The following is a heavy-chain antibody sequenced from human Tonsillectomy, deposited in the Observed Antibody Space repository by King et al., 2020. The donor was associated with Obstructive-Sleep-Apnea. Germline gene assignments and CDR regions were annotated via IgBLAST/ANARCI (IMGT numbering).Heavy chain of an antibody. CDR1: GFTVSSNY. V-gene: IGHV3-53*04. D-gene: IGHD6-13*01. J-gene: IGHJ3*02. CDR2: IYSGGST. Sequence: VQLVESGGGLVQPGGSLRLSCAASGFTVSSNYMSWVRQAPGKGLEWVSVIYSGGSTYYADSVKGRFTISRHNSKNTLYLQMNSLRAEDTAVYYCARDLGIAAANDAFDNWGQGTMVTVSS. CDR3: ARDLGIAAANDAFDN.